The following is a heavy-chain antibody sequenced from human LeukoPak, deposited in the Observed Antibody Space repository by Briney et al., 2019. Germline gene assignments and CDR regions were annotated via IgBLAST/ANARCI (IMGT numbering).Heavy chain of an antibody. CDR2: MNPNSGNT. D-gene: IGHD3-10*01. J-gene: IGHJ4*02. CDR3: ARGPSNEPGSYYSIWPQLPDY. Sequence: ASLKVSCKASGYTFTSYDINWVRQATGQGREWMGWMNPNSGNTGYAQKFQGRVTMTRNTSISTAYMELSSLRSEDTAVYYCARGPSNEPGSYYSIWPQLPDYWGQGTLVTVSS. V-gene: IGHV1-8*01. CDR1: GYTFTSYD.